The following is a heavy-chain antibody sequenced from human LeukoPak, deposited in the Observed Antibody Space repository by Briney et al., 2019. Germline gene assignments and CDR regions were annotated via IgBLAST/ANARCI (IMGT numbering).Heavy chain of an antibody. CDR3: VKDLSYESSGHVLEY. Sequence: GGSLRLSCVASRLTFEDYTMHWVRQAPGKTLEWVSLISWDGTTYYTDSVKGRFTISRDNSKNSLYLQMDTLRSEETAFYYCVKDLSYESSGHVLEYWGQGTLVTVSS. V-gene: IGHV3-43*01. CDR1: RLTFEDYT. CDR2: ISWDGTT. D-gene: IGHD3-22*01. J-gene: IGHJ4*02.